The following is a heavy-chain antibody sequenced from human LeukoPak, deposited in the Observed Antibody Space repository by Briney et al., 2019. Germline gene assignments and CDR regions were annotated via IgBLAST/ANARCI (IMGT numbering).Heavy chain of an antibody. CDR2: ISGSGGTT. J-gene: IGHJ4*02. CDR1: GFTFSSYA. V-gene: IGHV3-23*01. Sequence: GGSLRLSCAASGFTFSSYAMSWVRQAPGKGLEWVAGISGSGGTTFYADSVRGRFTFSRDNSKNTLYLQMNSLRAEDTAIYYCAKENYCDSSGYWFYWGQGTLVTVSS. D-gene: IGHD3-22*01. CDR3: AKENYCDSSGYWFY.